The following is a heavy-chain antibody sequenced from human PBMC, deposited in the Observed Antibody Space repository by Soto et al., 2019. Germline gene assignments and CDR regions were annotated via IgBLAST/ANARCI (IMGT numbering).Heavy chain of an antibody. CDR2: IYYSGST. D-gene: IGHD5-18*01. CDR1: GGSISSGDYY. J-gene: IGHJ5*02. CDR3: ARLMVDTAMVNWFDP. V-gene: IGHV4-61*08. Sequence: ETLSLTCTVSGGSISSGDYYWSWIRQPPGKGLEWIGYIYYSGSTNYNPSLKSRVTISVDTSKNQFSLKLSSVTAADTAVYYCARLMVDTAMVNWFDPWGQGTLVTVSS.